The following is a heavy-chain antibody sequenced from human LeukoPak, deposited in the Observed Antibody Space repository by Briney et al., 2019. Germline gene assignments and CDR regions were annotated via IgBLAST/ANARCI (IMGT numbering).Heavy chain of an antibody. V-gene: IGHV3-23*01. J-gene: IGHJ6*02. CDR3: AKSPVPYCSGGSCYGVDV. Sequence: GGSLRLSCGASGFTFSSYAMSWVRQAPGKGREWVSLISGSSGSTYYADSVKGRFTISRDNSKNTLYLQMNSLRVEDTAGYYCAKSPVPYCSGGSCYGVDVWGQGTTLTVSS. CDR2: ISGSSGST. D-gene: IGHD2-15*01. CDR1: GFTFSSYA.